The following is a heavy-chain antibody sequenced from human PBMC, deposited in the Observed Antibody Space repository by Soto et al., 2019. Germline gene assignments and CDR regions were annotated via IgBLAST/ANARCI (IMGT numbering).Heavy chain of an antibody. Sequence: GGSLRLSCAASGFTFSSYAMSWVRQAPGKGLEWVSAISGSGGSTYYADSVKGRFTISRDNSKNTLYLQMNSLRAEDTAVYYCAKQTAIAVAGTASDYWGQGTLVTVSS. D-gene: IGHD6-19*01. CDR1: GFTFSSYA. CDR3: AKQTAIAVAGTASDY. CDR2: ISGSGGST. V-gene: IGHV3-23*01. J-gene: IGHJ4*02.